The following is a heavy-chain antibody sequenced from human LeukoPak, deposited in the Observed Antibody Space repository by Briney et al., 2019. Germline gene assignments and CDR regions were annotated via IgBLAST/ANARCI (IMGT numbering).Heavy chain of an antibody. CDR1: GGTFSGYY. Sequence: SQTLSLTCAVYGGTFSGYYWSWIRQPPGKRLEWVGESNDSGGTNYNPSLKSRVTISADKSKNQVSLKLTSVTAADTAVYYCARLSVIVGAALEYYYYYMDVWGQGTTVTVSS. CDR2: SNDSGGT. V-gene: IGHV4-34*01. J-gene: IGHJ6*03. CDR3: ARLSVIVGAALEYYYYYMDV. D-gene: IGHD1-26*01.